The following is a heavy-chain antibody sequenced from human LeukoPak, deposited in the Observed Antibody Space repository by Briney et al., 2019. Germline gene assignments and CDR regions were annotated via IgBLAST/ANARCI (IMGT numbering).Heavy chain of an antibody. Sequence: QTLSLTCAISGDSVSSNSDAWNWIRQSPSGCLEWLGRTYYRSKWYNDYAVSVKSRMTINPDTSNNQFSLQLNSVTPEDTAVYYCAWGLVRYYFDYWGQGTLVTVSS. CDR2: TYYRSKWYN. CDR3: AWGLVRYYFDY. D-gene: IGHD6-19*01. V-gene: IGHV6-1*01. J-gene: IGHJ4*02. CDR1: GDSVSSNSDA.